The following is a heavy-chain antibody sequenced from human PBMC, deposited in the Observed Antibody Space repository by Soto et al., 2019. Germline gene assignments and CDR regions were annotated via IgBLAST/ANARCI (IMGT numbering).Heavy chain of an antibody. D-gene: IGHD3-16*01. CDR1: GFTFSSYG. J-gene: IGHJ6*03. CDR2: ISYDGSNK. Sequence: QVQLVESGGGVVQPGRFLRLSCAASGFTFSSYGMHWVRQAPGKGLEWVAVISYDGSNKYYADSVKGRFTISRDNSKNTLYLQMNSLRAEDTAVYYCAKGAYDYIYYMDVWGKGTTVTVSS. V-gene: IGHV3-30*18. CDR3: AKGAYDYIYYMDV.